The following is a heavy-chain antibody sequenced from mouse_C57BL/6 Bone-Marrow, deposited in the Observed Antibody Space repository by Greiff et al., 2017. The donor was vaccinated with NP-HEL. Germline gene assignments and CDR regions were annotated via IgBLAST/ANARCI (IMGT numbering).Heavy chain of an antibody. CDR3: ARDKSKGLAY. D-gene: IGHD2-5*01. CDR1: GFTFSSYA. CDR2: ISDGGSYT. V-gene: IGHV5-4*01. J-gene: IGHJ3*01. Sequence: EVKLMESGGGLVKPGGSLKLSCAASGFTFSSYAMSWVRQTPEKRLEWVATISDGGSYTYYPDNVKGRFTISRDNAKNNLYLQMSHLKSEDTAMYYCARDKSKGLAYWGQGTLVTVSA.